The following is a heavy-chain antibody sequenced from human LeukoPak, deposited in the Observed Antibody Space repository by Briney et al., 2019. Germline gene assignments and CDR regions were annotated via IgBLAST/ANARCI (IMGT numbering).Heavy chain of an antibody. CDR2: MSPYNGNT. Sequence: ASVKVSCTASGYTFTSYGISWVRQAPGQGLEWMGWMSPYNGNTNYAQKLQGRVTMTTDTSTSTAYMELSSLRSAHTAVSYCATHSSSCWYDVGYWGQGALVTVAS. D-gene: IGHD6-19*01. CDR1: GYTFTSYG. V-gene: IGHV1-18*01. CDR3: ATHSSSCWYDVGY. J-gene: IGHJ4*02.